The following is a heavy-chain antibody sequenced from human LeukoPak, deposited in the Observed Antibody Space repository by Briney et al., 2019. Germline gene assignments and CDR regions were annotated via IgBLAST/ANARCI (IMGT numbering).Heavy chain of an antibody. V-gene: IGHV4-39*07. D-gene: IGHD1-26*01. Sequence: SETLSLTCTVSGGSISSSSYYWGWIRQPPGKGLEWIGSIYYSGSTYYNPSLKSRVTISVDTSKNQFSLKLSSVTAADTAVYYCAREWWELLLARFDPWGQGTLVTVSS. CDR3: AREWWELLLARFDP. CDR1: GGSISSSSYY. CDR2: IYYSGST. J-gene: IGHJ5*02.